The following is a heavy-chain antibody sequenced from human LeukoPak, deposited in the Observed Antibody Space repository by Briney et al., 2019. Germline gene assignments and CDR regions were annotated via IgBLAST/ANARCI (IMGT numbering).Heavy chain of an antibody. CDR1: GFTFSSYE. V-gene: IGHV3-48*03. J-gene: IGHJ4*02. CDR3: ARGSLHSAYGFDY. D-gene: IGHD5-12*01. CDR2: SSSSGSTI. Sequence: PGGSLRLSCAACGFTFSSYEMNWVRQAPGKGLEWVSHSSSSGSTIYYAGSVKGRFTIARDNAKNSVYLQMNSLRAEDTAVYYCARGSLHSAYGFDYWGQGTLVTVSS.